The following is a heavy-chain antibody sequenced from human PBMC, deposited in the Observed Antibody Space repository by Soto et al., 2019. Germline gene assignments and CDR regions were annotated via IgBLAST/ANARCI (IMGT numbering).Heavy chain of an antibody. CDR2: INQSGST. J-gene: IGHJ4*02. CDR3: ARTYSSSGSPFDY. CDR1: GGSFSGYY. Sequence: QVQLQQWGAGLLKPSETLSLTCAVYGGSFSGYYWSWIRQPPGKGLEWIGEINQSGSTNYNPSLKSRVTISVDTSKNQFSLKLSSVTAADTAVYYCARTYSSSGSPFDYWGQGTLVTVSS. D-gene: IGHD6-13*01. V-gene: IGHV4-34*01.